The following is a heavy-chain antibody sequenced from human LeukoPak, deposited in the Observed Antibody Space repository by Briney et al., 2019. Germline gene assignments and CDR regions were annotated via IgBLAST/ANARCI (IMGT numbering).Heavy chain of an antibody. D-gene: IGHD3-16*02. CDR3: ARIGVIHDAFDI. J-gene: IGHJ3*02. V-gene: IGHV1-69*13. CDR1: GGTFSSYA. Sequence: PRASVKVSCKASGGTFSSYAISWVRQAPGQGLEWMGGIIPIFGTANYAQKFQGRVTITADESTSTAYMELSSLRSEDTAVYYCARIGVIHDAFDIWGQGTMVTVSS. CDR2: IIPIFGTA.